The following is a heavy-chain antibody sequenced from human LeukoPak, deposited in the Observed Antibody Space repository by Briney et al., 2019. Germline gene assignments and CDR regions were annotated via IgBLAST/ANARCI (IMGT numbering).Heavy chain of an antibody. CDR3: AKDYGSSWYWTFDY. CDR1: GFTFSSYA. V-gene: IGHV3-23*01. CDR2: ISGSGGST. J-gene: IGHJ4*02. Sequence: GGSLRPSCAASGFTFSSYAMSWVRQAPGKGLEWVSAISGSGGSTYYADSVKGRFTISRDNSKNTLYLQMNSLRAEDTAVYYCAKDYGSSWYWTFDYWGQGTLVTVSS. D-gene: IGHD6-13*01.